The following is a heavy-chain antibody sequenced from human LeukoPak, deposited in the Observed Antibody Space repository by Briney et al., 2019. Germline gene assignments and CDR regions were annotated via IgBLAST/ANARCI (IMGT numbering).Heavy chain of an antibody. CDR1: GGSFSGYY. J-gene: IGHJ3*02. CDR2: INHSGST. Sequence: PSETLSHTCAVYGGSFSGYYWSWIRQPPGKGLEWIGEINHSGSTNYNPSLKSRVTISVDTSKNQFSLKLSSVTAADTAVYYCARPLHPREGRKVGYSSSWWHAFDIWGQGTMVTVSS. V-gene: IGHV4-34*01. D-gene: IGHD6-13*01. CDR3: ARPLHPREGRKVGYSSSWWHAFDI.